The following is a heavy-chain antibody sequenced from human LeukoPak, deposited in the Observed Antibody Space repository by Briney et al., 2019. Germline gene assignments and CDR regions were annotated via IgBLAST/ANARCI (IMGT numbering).Heavy chain of an antibody. Sequence: GSSVKVSCKASGGTFSSYAISWVRQAPGQGLEWMGRVIPILGLANYAQKFQGRVTITADKSTSTAYMELSSLRSEDTAVYYCARDQFGYYGSGGLCGFDPWGQGTLVTVSS. D-gene: IGHD3-10*01. J-gene: IGHJ5*02. CDR1: GGTFSSYA. CDR3: ARDQFGYYGSGGLCGFDP. CDR2: VIPILGLA. V-gene: IGHV1-69*04.